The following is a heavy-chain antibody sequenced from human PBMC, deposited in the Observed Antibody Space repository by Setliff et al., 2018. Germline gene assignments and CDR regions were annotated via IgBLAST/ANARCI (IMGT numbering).Heavy chain of an antibody. Sequence: ASVKVSCKASGYTFTSYDINWVRQATGQGLEWMGWMNPNSGNTGYAQKFQGRVTMTRDTSISTAYMELNSLQYEDTAVYYCARGKWFRLDKSAWSNWLDPWGQGTLVTVSS. CDR1: GYTFTSYD. V-gene: IGHV1-8*02. CDR3: ARGKWFRLDKSAWSNWLDP. D-gene: IGHD5-12*01. CDR2: MNPNSGNT. J-gene: IGHJ5*02.